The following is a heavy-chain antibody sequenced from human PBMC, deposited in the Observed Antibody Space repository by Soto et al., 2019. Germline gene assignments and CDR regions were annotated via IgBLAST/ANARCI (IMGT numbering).Heavy chain of an antibody. Sequence: EVQLVESGGGLVQPGGSLRRSCVASGFTLSSYWMHWVREAPGKGLVWVARSNSEGSFTSYTDSVKGRFTISRDNAKNTLYLQMNSLRAEDTAVYYCARDGSYHDYWGQGTLVTVSS. J-gene: IGHJ4*02. D-gene: IGHD1-26*01. CDR2: SNSEGSFT. CDR1: GFTLSSYW. V-gene: IGHV3-74*01. CDR3: ARDGSYHDY.